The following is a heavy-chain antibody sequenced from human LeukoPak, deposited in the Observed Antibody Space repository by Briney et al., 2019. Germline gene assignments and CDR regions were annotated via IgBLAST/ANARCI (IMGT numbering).Heavy chain of an antibody. J-gene: IGHJ3*02. CDR3: ARVVVVIADAFDI. V-gene: IGHV4-59*08. CDR2: IYKSGST. Sequence: PSETLSLTCTVSGGSLSSYYRGWVRQPPGKVLEWIGRIYKSGSTDYNPSLKGQVTISVDTSKNQVSLKLSSVTAADTAVYYCARVVVVIADAFDIWGQGTMVTVSS. D-gene: IGHD3-22*01. CDR1: GGSLSSYY.